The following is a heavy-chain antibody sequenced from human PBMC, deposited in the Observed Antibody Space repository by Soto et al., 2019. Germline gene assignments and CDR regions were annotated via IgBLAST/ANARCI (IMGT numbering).Heavy chain of an antibody. V-gene: IGHV4-34*01. CDR1: GGSFSGYY. CDR2: INHSGST. J-gene: IGHJ6*03. Sequence: SETLSLTCAVYGGSFSGYYWSWIRQPPGKGLEWIGEINHSGSTNYNPSLKSRVTISVDTSKNQFSLKLSSVTAADTAVYYCARGAVLRYFDWLNHRNYYMDVWGKGTTVTVSS. CDR3: ARGAVLRYFDWLNHRNYYMDV. D-gene: IGHD3-9*01.